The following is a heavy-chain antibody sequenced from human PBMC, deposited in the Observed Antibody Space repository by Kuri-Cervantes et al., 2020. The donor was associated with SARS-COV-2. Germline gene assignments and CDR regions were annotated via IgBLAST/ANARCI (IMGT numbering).Heavy chain of an antibody. J-gene: IGHJ3*02. CDR1: GFTFSSYA. CDR2: ISYDGSNK. D-gene: IGHD7-27*01. Sequence: GGSLRLSCAASGFTFSSYAMHWVRQAPGKGLEWVAVISYDGSNKYYADSVKGRFTISRDNAKNSLYPQMNSLRAEDTAVYYCARESGVDWGSDAFDIWGQGTMVTVSS. CDR3: ARESGVDWGSDAFDI. V-gene: IGHV3-30-3*01.